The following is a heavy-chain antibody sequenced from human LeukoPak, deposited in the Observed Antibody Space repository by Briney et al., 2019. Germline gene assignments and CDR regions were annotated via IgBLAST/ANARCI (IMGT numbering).Heavy chain of an antibody. Sequence: GASVKVSCKASGYTFTGYYMHWVRQAPGQGLEWMGWINPNSGGTNYAQKFQGRVTMTRDTSISTAYMKLSRLRSDDTAVYYCAREDYYDSRGYPFGGQGTLVTVSS. D-gene: IGHD3-22*01. CDR2: INPNSGGT. J-gene: IGHJ4*02. CDR1: GYTFTGYY. V-gene: IGHV1-2*02. CDR3: AREDYYDSRGYPF.